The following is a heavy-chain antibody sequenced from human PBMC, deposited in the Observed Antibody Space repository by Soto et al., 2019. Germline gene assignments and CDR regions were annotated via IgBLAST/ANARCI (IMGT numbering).Heavy chain of an antibody. CDR2: IDPSDSYT. V-gene: IGHV5-10-1*01. Sequence: PGESLKISCKGSGYSFTSYWISWVRQMPGKGLEWMGRIDPSDSYTNYSPSFQGHVTISADKSISTAYLQWSSLKASDTAMYYCARHPDGVQRLDDWGQGTLVTVSS. J-gene: IGHJ4*02. CDR3: ARHPDGVQRLDD. D-gene: IGHD1-1*01. CDR1: GYSFTSYW.